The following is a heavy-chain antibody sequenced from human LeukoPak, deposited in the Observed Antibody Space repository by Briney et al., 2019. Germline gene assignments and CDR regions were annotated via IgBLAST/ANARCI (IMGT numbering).Heavy chain of an antibody. J-gene: IGHJ5*01. CDR1: GGSISSGGYS. D-gene: IGHD6-13*01. CDR3: ARGRGSSWYDAYDS. Sequence: SETLSLTCAVSGGSISSGGYSWTWIRQPPGKGLEWIGSIYYSGNTYYNPSLKSRLTISLDTSKNQFSLKLNSVTAADTAVYYCARGRGSSWYDAYDSWGQGTLVTVSS. V-gene: IGHV4-30-4*07. CDR2: IYYSGNT.